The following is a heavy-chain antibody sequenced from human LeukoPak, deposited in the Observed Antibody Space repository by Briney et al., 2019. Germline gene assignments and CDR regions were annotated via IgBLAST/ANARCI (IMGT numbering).Heavy chain of an antibody. Sequence: GESLKISCKGSGYSFTSYWIGWVRQMPGKGLEWMGIIYPGDSDTRYSPSFQGQVTISADKSISTAYLQWSSLKASDTAMYYCARRGLYSNYAAYNWFDPWGQGTLVTVSS. J-gene: IGHJ5*02. CDR2: IYPGDSDT. D-gene: IGHD4-11*01. CDR3: ARRGLYSNYAAYNWFDP. V-gene: IGHV5-51*01. CDR1: GYSFTSYW.